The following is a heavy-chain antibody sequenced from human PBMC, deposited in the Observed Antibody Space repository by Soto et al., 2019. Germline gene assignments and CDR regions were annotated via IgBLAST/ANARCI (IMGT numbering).Heavy chain of an antibody. CDR2: IYYSGST. J-gene: IGHJ5*02. Sequence: SETLSLTCTVSGGSISSSSYYWGWIRQPPGKGLEWIGSIYYSGSTYYNPSLKSRVTISVDTSKNQFSLKLGSVTAADTAVYYCARHTPGDYYGSGSYYKGGNWFDPWGQGTLVTVSS. CDR1: GGSISSSSYY. D-gene: IGHD3-10*01. V-gene: IGHV4-39*01. CDR3: ARHTPGDYYGSGSYYKGGNWFDP.